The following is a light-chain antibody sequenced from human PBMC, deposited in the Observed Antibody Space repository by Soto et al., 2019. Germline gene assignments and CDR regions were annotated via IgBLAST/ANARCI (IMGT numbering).Light chain of an antibody. J-gene: IGLJ2*01. CDR3: CSYAGSYNLL. V-gene: IGLV2-11*01. CDR2: DVS. Sequence: QSALTQPRSVSGSPGQSVTISCTGTRSDVGSYNYVSWYQQHPGKAPKLMIYDVSKRPSGVPDRFSGSKSGNTASLTISGLQAEDEADYYCCSYAGSYNLLFGGGTQLTVL. CDR1: RSDVGSYNY.